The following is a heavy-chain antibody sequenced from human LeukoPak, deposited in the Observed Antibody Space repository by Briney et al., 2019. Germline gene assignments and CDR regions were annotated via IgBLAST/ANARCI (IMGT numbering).Heavy chain of an antibody. Sequence: GGSLRLSCAASGFTFSSSWMSWVRQVPGGGLEWVADIKHDGSETYPGDSVRGRFTISRDNAKTSLYLQMNSLRAEDTAVYYCASDGHSHANWGQGTLVTVSS. CDR3: ASDGHSHAN. J-gene: IGHJ4*02. CDR2: IKHDGSET. D-gene: IGHD2-2*01. V-gene: IGHV3-7*01. CDR1: GFTFSSSW.